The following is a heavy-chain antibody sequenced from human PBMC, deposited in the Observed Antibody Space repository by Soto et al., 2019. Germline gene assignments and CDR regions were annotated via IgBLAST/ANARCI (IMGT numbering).Heavy chain of an antibody. J-gene: IGHJ4*02. CDR1: GGSISSGGYY. V-gene: IGHV4-31*03. Sequence: QVQLQESGPGLVKPSQTLSLTCTVSGGSISSGGYYWSWIRQHPGKGLEWIGYIYYSGSTYYNPSLKSRVTISVDTSKNRFSLKLSSVTAADTAVYYCARDRDGGSGSYALDYWGQGTLVTVSS. CDR3: ARDRDGGSGSYALDY. D-gene: IGHD3-10*01. CDR2: IYYSGST.